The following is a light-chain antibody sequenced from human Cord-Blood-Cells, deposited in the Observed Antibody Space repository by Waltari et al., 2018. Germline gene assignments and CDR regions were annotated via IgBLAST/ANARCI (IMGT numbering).Light chain of an antibody. CDR1: QSISSY. Sequence: DIQMTQSPSSLSASVGDRVTITCRASQSISSYLNWYQQKPEKAPKLLIYAASSLQSGVPSRFSGSGSVTDFTLTISSLQPEDFATYYCQQSYSTPLTFGGGTKVEIK. V-gene: IGKV1-39*01. CDR3: QQSYSTPLT. CDR2: AAS. J-gene: IGKJ4*01.